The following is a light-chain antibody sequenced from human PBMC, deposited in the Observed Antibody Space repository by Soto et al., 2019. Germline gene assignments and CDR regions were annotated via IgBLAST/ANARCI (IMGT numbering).Light chain of an antibody. CDR3: QQSYITPYP. Sequence: DIQMTQSPCSLSASVGDKVTITCRASQSISVHLNWYQQKGGKVPKLLIYAASNLYSGVPSRFSVSGSETDFALTISSLQPEDFATYYCQQSYITPYPFGQVTRLEIK. V-gene: IGKV1-39*01. CDR1: QSISVH. J-gene: IGKJ2*01. CDR2: AAS.